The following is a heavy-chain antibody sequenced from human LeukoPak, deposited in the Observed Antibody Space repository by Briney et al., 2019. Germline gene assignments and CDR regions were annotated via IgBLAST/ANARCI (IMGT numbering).Heavy chain of an antibody. J-gene: IGHJ4*02. V-gene: IGHV1-24*01. Sequence: GASVKVSCKVSGYTLTELSMHWVRQAPGKGLEWMGGFDPEDGETIYAQKLQGRVTMTTDTSTSTAYMELRSLRSDDTAVYYCASGYEPYYFDYWGQGTLVTVSS. CDR1: GYTLTELS. D-gene: IGHD5-12*01. CDR3: ASGYEPYYFDY. CDR2: FDPEDGET.